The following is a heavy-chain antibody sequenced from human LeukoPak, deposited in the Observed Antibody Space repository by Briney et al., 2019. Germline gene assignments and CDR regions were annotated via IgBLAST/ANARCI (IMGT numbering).Heavy chain of an antibody. V-gene: IGHV4-39*01. CDR3: ARQRQQWPHAFDI. D-gene: IGHD6-19*01. CDR1: GGSISSSSYY. CDR2: IYYSGST. Sequence: PSETLSLTCTVSGGSISSSSYYWGWIRQPPGKGLEWIGSIYYSGSTYYNPSLKSRVTISVDTSRNQFSLKLSSVTAADTAVYYCARQRQQWPHAFDIWGQGTMVTVSS. J-gene: IGHJ3*02.